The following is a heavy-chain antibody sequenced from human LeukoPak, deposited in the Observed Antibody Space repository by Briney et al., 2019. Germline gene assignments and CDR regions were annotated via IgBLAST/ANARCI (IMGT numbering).Heavy chain of an antibody. V-gene: IGHV1-18*01. CDR2: ISAYNGNT. CDR3: ARDVRSGYYNAFVYYYYMNV. Sequence: EASVKVSCKASGYTFTCYGISWVRQAPGQGLEWMGWISAYNGNTNYAQKLQGRVTMTTDTSTSTAYMELRSLRSDDTAVYYCARDVRSGYYNAFVYYYYMNVWGKGTTVTVSS. CDR1: GYTFTCYG. D-gene: IGHD3-3*01. J-gene: IGHJ6*03.